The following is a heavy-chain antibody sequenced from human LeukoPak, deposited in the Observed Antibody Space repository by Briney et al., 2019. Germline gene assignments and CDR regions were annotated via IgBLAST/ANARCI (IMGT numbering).Heavy chain of an antibody. V-gene: IGHV4-34*01. CDR2: MSPSGSS. Sequence: SETLSPTCAVYGGSFSDYYRTWIRQTPGKGLEWIGEMSPSGSSNYNPSLKSRVTISVDTSKNQFSLKLRSVTAADTAVYHCARGRQDVNMILVVMAGVSYYLDVWSKGTTVTVS. CDR3: ARGRQDVNMILVVMAGVSYYLDV. J-gene: IGHJ6*03. CDR1: GGSFSDYY. D-gene: IGHD3-22*01.